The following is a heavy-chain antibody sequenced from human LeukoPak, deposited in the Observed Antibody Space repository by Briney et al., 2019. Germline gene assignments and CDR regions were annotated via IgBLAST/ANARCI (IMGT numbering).Heavy chain of an antibody. D-gene: IGHD3-10*01. CDR3: ARGDGSGTYYAFDY. CDR2: IYTTGST. V-gene: IGHV4-4*07. Sequence: SETLSLTCTVSGGSTSSYYWSWIRQPAGKGLEWIGRIYTTGSTNYNPSLKSRVTMSVDTSKNQFSLKLSSVTAADTAVYYCARGDGSGTYYAFDYWGQGTLVTVSS. CDR1: GGSTSSYY. J-gene: IGHJ4*02.